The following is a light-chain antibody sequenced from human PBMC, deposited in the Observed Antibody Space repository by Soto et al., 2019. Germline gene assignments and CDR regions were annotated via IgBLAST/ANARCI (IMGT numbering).Light chain of an antibody. Sequence: EIVLTQSPGTLSLSPGERATLSCRASQSISSTSLAWYQQKPGQAPRLLIYGASNRATGIPDRFSGSGSATDFTLTISILEPEDFVVYYCQQYGSSPPITFGQGTRLEIK. J-gene: IGKJ5*01. V-gene: IGKV3-20*01. CDR3: QQYGSSPPIT. CDR2: GAS. CDR1: QSISSTS.